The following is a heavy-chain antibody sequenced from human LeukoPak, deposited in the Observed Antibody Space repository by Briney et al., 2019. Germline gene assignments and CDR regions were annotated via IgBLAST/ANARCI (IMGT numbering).Heavy chain of an antibody. CDR2: ISYDGSNK. CDR1: GFTFSSYA. J-gene: IGHJ3*02. CDR3: AAGWLLLGAFDI. V-gene: IGHV3-30-3*01. Sequence: SGGSLRLSCAASGFTFSSYAMHWVRQAPGKGLEWMAVISYDGSNKYYADSVKGRSTISRDNSKNTLYLQMNSLRAEDTAVYYCAAGWLLLGAFDIWGQGTMVTVSS. D-gene: IGHD3-3*01.